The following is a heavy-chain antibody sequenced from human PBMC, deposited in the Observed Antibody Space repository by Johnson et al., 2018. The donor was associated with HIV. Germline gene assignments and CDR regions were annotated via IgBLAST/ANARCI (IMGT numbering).Heavy chain of an antibody. CDR2: ISYDGSNK. V-gene: IGHV3-30-3*01. CDR1: GFTFSIYA. J-gene: IGHJ3*02. Sequence: QVQLVESGGGVVQPGGSLRLSCAASGFTFSIYAMHWVRQAPGKGLEWVAVISYDGSNKYYTDSVKGRFTISRDNSKNTLYLQMNSLRAEDTAVYYCARGRRIQLWLLADAFDIWGQGTMVTVSS. CDR3: ARGRRIQLWLLADAFDI. D-gene: IGHD5-18*01.